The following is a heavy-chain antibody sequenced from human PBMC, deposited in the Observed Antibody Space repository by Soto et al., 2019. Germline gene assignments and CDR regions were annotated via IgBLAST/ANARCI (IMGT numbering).Heavy chain of an antibody. CDR3: ASEYSNYET. Sequence: XTLSLPCAVSGGTLNTNTYYWGWIRQPPGKGLEWIGSIYYSGSTYYNPSLKSRVTISVETSKNQFYLKMSSVTDADTAVYYCASEYSNYETWGQGTLGTVSS. V-gene: IGHV4-39*01. CDR2: IYYSGST. CDR1: GGTLNTNTYY. J-gene: IGHJ5*02. D-gene: IGHD4-4*01.